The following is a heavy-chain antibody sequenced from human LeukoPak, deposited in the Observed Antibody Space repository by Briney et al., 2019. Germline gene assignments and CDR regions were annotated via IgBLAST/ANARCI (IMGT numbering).Heavy chain of an antibody. CDR1: GFTFSSYS. CDR3: ARVATMVRGAPYYYYGMDV. D-gene: IGHD3-10*01. Sequence: GGSLRLSCAASGFTFSSYSMNWVRQAPGKGLEWVSSISSSSSYIYYADSVKGRFTISRDNAKNSLYLQMNSLRAEDTAVYYCARVATMVRGAPYYYYGMDVWGQGTTVTVSS. J-gene: IGHJ6*02. CDR2: ISSSSSYI. V-gene: IGHV3-21*01.